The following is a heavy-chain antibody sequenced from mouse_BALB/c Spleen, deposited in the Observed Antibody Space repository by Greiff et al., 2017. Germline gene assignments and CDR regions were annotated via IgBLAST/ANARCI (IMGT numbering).Heavy chain of an antibody. V-gene: IGHV3-2*02. CDR3: ARYPFITTVVATRGLDY. Sequence: DVQLQESGPGLVKPSQSLSLTCTVTGYSITSDYAWNWIRQFPGNKLEWMGYISYSGSTSYNPSLKSRISITRDTSKNQFFLQLNSVTTEDTATYYCARYPFITTVVATRGLDYWGQGTTLTVSS. CDR2: ISYSGST. CDR1: GYSITSDYA. J-gene: IGHJ2*01. D-gene: IGHD1-1*01.